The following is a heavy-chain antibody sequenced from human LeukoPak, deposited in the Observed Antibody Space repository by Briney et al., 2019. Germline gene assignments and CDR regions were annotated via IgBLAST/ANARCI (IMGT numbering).Heavy chain of an antibody. J-gene: IGHJ4*02. V-gene: IGHV1-69*04. CDR2: IIPILGIA. D-gene: IGHD3-10*01. CDR3: ARGFGELSPFDY. CDR1: DYTFTNFG. Sequence: SVKVSCKASDYTFTNFGISWVRQAPGQGLEWMGRIIPILGIANYAQKFQGRVTITADKSTSTAYMELSSLRSEDTAVYYCARGFGELSPFDYWGQGTLVTVSS.